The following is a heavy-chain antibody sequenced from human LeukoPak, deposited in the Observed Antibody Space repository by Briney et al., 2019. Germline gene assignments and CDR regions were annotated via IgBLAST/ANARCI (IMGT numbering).Heavy chain of an antibody. CDR3: ARDTTRPYYYYGMDV. D-gene: IGHD1-14*01. CDR1: GYTFTSYY. Sequence: ASVKVSCKASGYTFTSYYMHWVRQAPGQGLEWMGIINPSGGSTSYAQKFQGRVTITADESTSTAYMELSSLRSEDTAVYYCARDTTRPYYYYGMDVWGQGTTVTVSS. J-gene: IGHJ6*02. CDR2: INPSGGST. V-gene: IGHV1-46*01.